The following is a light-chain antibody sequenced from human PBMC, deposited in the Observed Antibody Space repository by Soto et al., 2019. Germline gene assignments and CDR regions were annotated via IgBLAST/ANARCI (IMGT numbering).Light chain of an antibody. V-gene: IGLV2-14*01. Sequence: QSALTQPASVSGSPGQSITISCIGTSSDVGGYNYVSWYQQHPGKAPKLMIYDVSNRPSGVSNRFSGSKSGNTASLTISGLQAEDEADYYCSSYTSSSHVVFGGGTKLTVL. CDR1: SSDVGGYNY. CDR3: SSYTSSSHVV. CDR2: DVS. J-gene: IGLJ2*01.